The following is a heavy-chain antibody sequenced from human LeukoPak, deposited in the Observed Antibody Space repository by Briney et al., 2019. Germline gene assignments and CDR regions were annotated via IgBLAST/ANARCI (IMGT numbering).Heavy chain of an antibody. D-gene: IGHD2-8*02. CDR2: INSDGSST. V-gene: IGHV3-74*01. CDR3: AKRVSGTGGYYYYFDY. J-gene: IGHJ4*02. CDR1: GFTFSSYW. Sequence: GGSLRLSCAASGFTFSSYWMHWVRQAPGKGLVWVSRINSDGSSTSYADSVKGRFTISRDNAKNSLYLQMNSLRAEDTAVYYCAKRVSGTGGYYYYFDYWGQGTLVSVSS.